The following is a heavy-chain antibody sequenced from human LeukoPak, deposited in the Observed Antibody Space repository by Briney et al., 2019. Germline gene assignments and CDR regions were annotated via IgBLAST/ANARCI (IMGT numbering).Heavy chain of an antibody. Sequence: PGGSLRLSCAASGFTFSSYWMSWVRQAPGKGLEWVANIKQDGSEKYYVDSVKGRFTISRDNAKNSLYLQMSSLRAEDTAVYYCARSYCSSTSCSPWFDPWGQGTLVTVSS. V-gene: IGHV3-7*01. CDR2: IKQDGSEK. CDR1: GFTFSSYW. D-gene: IGHD2-2*01. J-gene: IGHJ5*02. CDR3: ARSYCSSTSCSPWFDP.